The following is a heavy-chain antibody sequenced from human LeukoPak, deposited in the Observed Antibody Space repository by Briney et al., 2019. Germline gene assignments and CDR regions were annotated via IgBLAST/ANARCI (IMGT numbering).Heavy chain of an antibody. Sequence: SGPTLVKPTQTLRQTCAFSGFSLNTSGMCVSWIRQPPGKALEWLARIDWDGDKFYSTSLETRLTISKDTSRNPVDLTMTNLDPVATATYFCARFRGATAPTASWGQGTLVPVSS. CDR1: GFSLNTSGMC. D-gene: IGHD1-26*01. V-gene: IGHV2-70*17. CDR2: IDWDGDK. CDR3: ARFRGATAPTAS. J-gene: IGHJ1*01.